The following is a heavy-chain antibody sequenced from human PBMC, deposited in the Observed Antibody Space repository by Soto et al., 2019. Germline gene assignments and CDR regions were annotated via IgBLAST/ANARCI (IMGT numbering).Heavy chain of an antibody. J-gene: IGHJ4*02. V-gene: IGHV2-5*02. CDR3: AHGSGWLSDY. Sequence: QITLKESGPTLVKPTQTLTLTCTFSGFSLSTSGVGVGWIRQPPGKALEWLALPYWDDDNRYNPSLRSRLTRTTDTSKTQVVLTMTNMGPVDTATYYCAHGSGWLSDYWGQGTLVTVSS. CDR2: PYWDDDN. CDR1: GFSLSTSGVG. D-gene: IGHD6-19*01.